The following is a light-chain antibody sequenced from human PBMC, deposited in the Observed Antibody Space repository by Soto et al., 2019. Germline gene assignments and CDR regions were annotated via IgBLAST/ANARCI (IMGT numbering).Light chain of an antibody. Sequence: EIVLTQSPVTLSLSPGGRATLSCRASQTLSNSFIAWYQQKPGQAPRLLIYDTSSRATGISDRFSGGGSGPDFTLTISRLEPEDFAVYYCQQYDSSPPTFGQGTKVDIK. CDR1: QTLSNSF. CDR2: DTS. CDR3: QQYDSSPPT. V-gene: IGKV3-20*01. J-gene: IGKJ1*01.